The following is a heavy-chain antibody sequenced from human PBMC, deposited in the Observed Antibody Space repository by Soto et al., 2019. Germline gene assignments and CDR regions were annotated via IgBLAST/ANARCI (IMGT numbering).Heavy chain of an antibody. CDR2: IKQDGSEK. J-gene: IGHJ6*03. D-gene: IGHD2-2*01. V-gene: IGHV3-7*01. CDR1: GFTFSSYW. Sequence: EVQLVESGGGLVQPGGSLRLSCAASGFTFSSYWMSWVRQAPGKGLEWVANIKQDGSEKYYVDSVKGRFTNSRDNAKNSLYLQMNSLRADYTAVYYCARDSQDIVVVPAAIDYYYYMDVWGKGTTVTVSS. CDR3: ARDSQDIVVVPAAIDYYYYMDV.